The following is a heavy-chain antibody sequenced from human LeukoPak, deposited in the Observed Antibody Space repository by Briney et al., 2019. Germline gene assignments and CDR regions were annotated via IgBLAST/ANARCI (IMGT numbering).Heavy chain of an antibody. D-gene: IGHD2-2*01. J-gene: IGHJ4*02. V-gene: IGHV3-23*01. Sequence: GRSLRLSCAASGFTFSTYAMTWVRQAPGKGLEWVSAISGNGGSTYSADSVKGRFTISRDNSKNTLYLQMNSLTAEDTAVYYCARGPVVPSATYFFDYWGQGTLVVVSS. CDR2: ISGNGGST. CDR3: ARGPVVPSATYFFDY. CDR1: GFTFSTYA.